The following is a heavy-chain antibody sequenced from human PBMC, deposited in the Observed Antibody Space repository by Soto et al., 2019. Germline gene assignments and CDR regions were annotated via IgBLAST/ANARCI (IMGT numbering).Heavy chain of an antibody. J-gene: IGHJ4*02. CDR1: GFSLSNSGVG. CDR3: AHCTLHDYGDYDPGTSHVFDS. Sequence: QITLKESGPSPVKPTQTLTVTCTFSGFSLSNSGVGVAWIRQLPGKALDRLALIYGDNDKRYSPSLKTRLTITKDTSKNQVVLTMTNMDPVDTATYYCAHCTLHDYGDYDPGTSHVFDSWGQGPLVTVSS. CDR2: IYGDNDK. V-gene: IGHV2-5*02. D-gene: IGHD4-17*01.